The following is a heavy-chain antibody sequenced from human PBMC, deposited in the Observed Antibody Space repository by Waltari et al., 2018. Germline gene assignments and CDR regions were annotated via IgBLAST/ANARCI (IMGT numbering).Heavy chain of an antibody. CDR3: AKGAYCGGDCYSPYFDY. D-gene: IGHD2-21*01. CDR1: GFTFRSYA. V-gene: IGHV3-23*03. J-gene: IGHJ4*02. CDR2: IYSGGST. Sequence: EVQLLESGGGLVQPGGSLRLSCAASGFTFRSYAMSWVRQALGKGLEWVSVIYSGGSTYYADSVKGRFTISRDNSKNTLYLQMNSLRAEDTAVYYCAKGAYCGGDCYSPYFDYWGQGTLVTVSS.